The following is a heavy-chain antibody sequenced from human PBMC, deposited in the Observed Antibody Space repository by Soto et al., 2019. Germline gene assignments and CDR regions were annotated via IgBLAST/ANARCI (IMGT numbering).Heavy chain of an antibody. Sequence: QVQLRASGPGLVKPSETLSLSCAVSGDSISSSSSHYWGWLRQPPGKGLEWIANMYYSGSTYYNPSLKSRVTISLETAENQVSLKLASVTAADTAVYYCARIKIVGVLTYYMDVWGEGTTVTVSS. D-gene: IGHD3-3*01. V-gene: IGHV4-39*01. CDR2: MYYSGST. J-gene: IGHJ6*03. CDR3: ARIKIVGVLTYYMDV. CDR1: GDSISSSSSHY.